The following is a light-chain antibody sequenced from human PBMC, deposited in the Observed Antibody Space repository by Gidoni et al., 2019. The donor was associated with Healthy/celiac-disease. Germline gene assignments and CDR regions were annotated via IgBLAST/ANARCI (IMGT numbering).Light chain of an antibody. CDR3: QQVNSYPPT. J-gene: IGKJ4*01. Sequence: IQLTQSPSSLSASVGDRVTITCRARQGSSSYLAWYQQKPGKAPDLLIYAASTLQSGVPSRFSGSGSGTDFTLPVRSLQPEDFATYYCQQVNSYPPTFGGGTKVEIK. CDR2: AAS. V-gene: IGKV1-9*01. CDR1: QGSSSY.